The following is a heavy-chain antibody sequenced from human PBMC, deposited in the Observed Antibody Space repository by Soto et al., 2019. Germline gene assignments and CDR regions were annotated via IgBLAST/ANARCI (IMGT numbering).Heavy chain of an antibody. V-gene: IGHV3-30*04. CDR2: ISFDGRNK. D-gene: IGHD3-3*01. CDR1: GFTFSNYA. J-gene: IGHJ4*02. CDR3: GRGLRGLRCFDQ. Sequence: QVQLVESGGGVVQPGRSLRLSCAASGFTFSNYAIHWVRQAPGKGLEWVALISFDGRNKYYADSVEGRFTISRDNSKNTLYVQMNSLRAEGTAVYYCGRGLRGLRCFDQCGQGPRVTVSS.